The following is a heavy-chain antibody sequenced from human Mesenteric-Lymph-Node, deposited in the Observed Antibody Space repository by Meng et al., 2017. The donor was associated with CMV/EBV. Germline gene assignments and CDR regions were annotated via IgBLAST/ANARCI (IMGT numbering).Heavy chain of an antibody. J-gene: IGHJ6*02. V-gene: IGHV4-59*01. CDR1: GGSISGYY. CDR3: ARADTHGYNYYYAVDV. Sequence: SETLSLTCTVSGGSISGYYWSWIRQPPGKGLEWIGYTYYSGITNYNPSLKSRVTISVDPSKNQFSLRLSSVTAADTAVYYCARADTHGYNYYYAVDVWGQGTTVTVSS. CDR2: TYYSGIT.